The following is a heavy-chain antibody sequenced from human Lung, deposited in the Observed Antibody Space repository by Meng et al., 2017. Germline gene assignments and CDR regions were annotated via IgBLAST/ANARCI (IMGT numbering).Heavy chain of an antibody. CDR1: GGTFNSYA. CDR2: IIPAFGAP. Sequence: GGQGQAGVEVEGPGLSVKVSCKAPGGTFNSYAISWVRQAPGQGLEWMGGIIPAFGAPNHAQKFQGRVRITADESTTTAYMELSSLRSEDTAVYFCARVERTYYDYVWGLGRFDPWGQGTLVTVSS. V-gene: IGHV1-69*01. CDR3: ARVERTYYDYVWGLGRFDP. D-gene: IGHD3-16*01. J-gene: IGHJ5*02.